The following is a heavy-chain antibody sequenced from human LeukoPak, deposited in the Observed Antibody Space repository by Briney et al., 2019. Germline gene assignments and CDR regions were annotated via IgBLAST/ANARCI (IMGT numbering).Heavy chain of an antibody. CDR2: ISAYNGNT. CDR1: GYTFTSYG. CDR3: ARDRASSWSNWFDP. D-gene: IGHD6-13*01. J-gene: IGHJ5*02. Sequence: ASVKVSCKASGYTFTSYGISWVRQAPGQGLEWMGWISAYNGNTNYAQKLQGRVTMTTDTSTSTAYMELRSLRSDDTAVYYCARDRASSWSNWFDPWGHGTLVTVSS. V-gene: IGHV1-18*01.